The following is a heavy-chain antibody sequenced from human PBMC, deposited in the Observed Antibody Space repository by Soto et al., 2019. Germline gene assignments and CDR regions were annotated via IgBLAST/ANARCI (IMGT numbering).Heavy chain of an antibody. CDR3: AREVDIDVGGLGFYDAFEI. CDR1: GGSFSGYY. CDR2: INHSGST. V-gene: IGHV4-34*01. J-gene: IGHJ3*02. Sequence: SETLSLTCAVYGGSFSGYYWSWIRQPPGKGLEWIGEINHSGSTNYNPSLKSGVTISVDTSKNQFSLKLSSVTAADRAGYYSAREVDIDVGGLGFYDAFEIWGPGTKVNVSS. D-gene: IGHD5-12*01.